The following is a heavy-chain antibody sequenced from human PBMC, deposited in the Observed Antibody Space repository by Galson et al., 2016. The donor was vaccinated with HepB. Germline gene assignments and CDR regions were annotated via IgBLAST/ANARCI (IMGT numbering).Heavy chain of an antibody. CDR2: MNPNSGNT. J-gene: IGHJ6*02. CDR3: ARGGICSGDRCVYTGMDV. Sequence: SVKVSCKASGYTFTNYHINWVRQATGQGLEWLGWMNPNSGNTKYAQKFQGRVTVTRDTSISTAYIELSSLRSEDTAIYYCARGGICSGDRCVYTGMDVGGQGTTVTVSS. V-gene: IGHV1-8*01. D-gene: IGHD2-15*01. CDR1: GYTFTNYH.